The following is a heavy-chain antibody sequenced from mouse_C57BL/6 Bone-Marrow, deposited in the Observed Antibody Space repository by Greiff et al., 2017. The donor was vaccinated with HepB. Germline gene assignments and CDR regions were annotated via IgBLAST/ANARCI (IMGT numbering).Heavy chain of an antibody. D-gene: IGHD3-2*02. CDR1: GFSLTSYG. V-gene: IGHV2-2*01. Sequence: VKVVESGPGLVQPSQSLSITCTVSGFSLTSYGVHWVRQSPGKGLEWLGVIWSGGSTDYNAAFISRLSISKDNSKSQVFFKMNSLQADDTAIYYCARGGESGWYFDVWGTGTTVTVSS. J-gene: IGHJ1*03. CDR3: ARGGESGWYFDV. CDR2: IWSGGST.